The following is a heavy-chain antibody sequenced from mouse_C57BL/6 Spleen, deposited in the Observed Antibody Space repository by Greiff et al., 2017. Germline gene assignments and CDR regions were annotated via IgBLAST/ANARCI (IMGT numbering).Heavy chain of an antibody. CDR3: ARGDQLRPPYYYAMDY. CDR2: IHPNSGST. CDR1: GYTFTSYW. J-gene: IGHJ4*01. V-gene: IGHV1-64*01. D-gene: IGHD3-2*02. Sequence: QVQLQQPGAELVKPGASVKLSCKASGYTFTSYWMHWVKQRPGQGLEWIGMIHPNSGSTNYNEKFKSKATLTVDKSSSPAYMQLSRLTSKDSAVYYCARGDQLRPPYYYAMDYWGQGTSVTVSS.